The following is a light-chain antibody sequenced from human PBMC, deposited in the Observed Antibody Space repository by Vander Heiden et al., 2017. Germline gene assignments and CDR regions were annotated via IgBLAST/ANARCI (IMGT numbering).Light chain of an antibody. J-gene: IGKJ4*01. CDR3: QQYYSTPLT. CDR2: WAS. Sequence: IVMTPSPASLAVSLGARATITCQSSQSVLYSSHHRNYLAWYQQKQGQPPKLLIYWASTRESGVHDRFSGSGSGTDFTLTISSLQAEDVAVYYCQQYYSTPLTFGGGTKVEIK. CDR1: QSVLYSSHHRNY. V-gene: IGKV4-1*01.